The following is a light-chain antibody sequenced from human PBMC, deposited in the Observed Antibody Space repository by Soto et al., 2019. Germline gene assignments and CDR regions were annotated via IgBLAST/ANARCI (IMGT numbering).Light chain of an antibody. J-gene: IGKJ4*01. V-gene: IGKV1-17*01. CDR1: QGIRHD. CDR3: LQHNSYPWLT. Sequence: DIQMTQSPSSLSASVGDRVTITCRASQGIRHDLGWYQQKPGKAPKHLIYAASSMQSGVPSRFSGSGSGTEVTLTINSLQPEDFATYYCLQHNSYPWLTFGGGTKVEIK. CDR2: AAS.